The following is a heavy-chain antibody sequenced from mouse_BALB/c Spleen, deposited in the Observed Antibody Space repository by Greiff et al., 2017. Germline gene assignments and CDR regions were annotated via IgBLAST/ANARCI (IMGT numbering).Heavy chain of an antibody. J-gene: IGHJ4*01. CDR1: GFTFSSYT. Sequence: DVKLVESGGGLVQPGGSLKLSCAASGFTFSSYTMSWVRQTPEKRLEWVAYISNGGGSTYYPDTVKGRFTISRDNAKNTLYLQMSSLKSEDTAMYYCARGTDYYGYAMDYWGQGTSVTVSS. V-gene: IGHV5-12-2*01. CDR3: ARGTDYYGYAMDY. D-gene: IGHD1-1*01. CDR2: ISNGGGST.